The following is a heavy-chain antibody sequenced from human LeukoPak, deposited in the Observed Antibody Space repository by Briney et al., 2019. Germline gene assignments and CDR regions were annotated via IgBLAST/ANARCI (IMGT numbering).Heavy chain of an antibody. J-gene: IGHJ6*02. Sequence: SETLSLTCTVSGGSISTFYWSWLRQPPGKGLEWIGYIYYSGSTNYNPSLKSRVTISVDTSKNQFSLKLSSVTAADTAVYYCAREDPQTTVPEGLDVWGQGTTVTVSS. V-gene: IGHV4-59*01. CDR3: AREDPQTTVPEGLDV. CDR2: IYYSGST. CDR1: GGSISTFY. D-gene: IGHD4-17*01.